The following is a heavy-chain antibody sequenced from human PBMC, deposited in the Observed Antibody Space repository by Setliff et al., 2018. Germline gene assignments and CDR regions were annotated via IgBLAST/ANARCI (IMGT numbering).Heavy chain of an antibody. CDR3: ARTGTTYYYSCMDV. Sequence: SETLSLTCTVSGGSIRNYYWGWIRQPPGKGLEWIAMISYGGSTKYNPSLESRVTISLDAPKNQFSLKLTSVTAADTAVYYCARTGTTYYYSCMDVWGKGTTVTVSS. CDR1: GGSIRNYY. J-gene: IGHJ6*03. CDR2: ISYGGST. V-gene: IGHV4-59*08. D-gene: IGHD3-22*01.